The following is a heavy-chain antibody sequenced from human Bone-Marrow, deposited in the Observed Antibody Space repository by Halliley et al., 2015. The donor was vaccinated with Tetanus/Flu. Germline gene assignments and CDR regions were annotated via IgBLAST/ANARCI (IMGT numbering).Heavy chain of an antibody. CDR1: GGSISSSGYY. CDR3: ARAYGDSIYWFDP. J-gene: IGHJ5*02. D-gene: IGHD4-17*01. Sequence: TLSLTCDVSGGSISSSGYYWSWIRQPPGKGLEWIGYSYYSGSTYYSPSLKSRVTISVDTSNNQFSLRLRSVTAADTAVYYCARAYGDSIYWFDPWGQGTLVTVSP. V-gene: IGHV4-30-4*01. CDR2: SYYSGST.